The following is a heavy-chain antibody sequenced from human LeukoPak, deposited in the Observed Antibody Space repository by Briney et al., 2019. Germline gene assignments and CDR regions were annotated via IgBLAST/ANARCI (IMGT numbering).Heavy chain of an antibody. D-gene: IGHD1-26*01. CDR2: IIPISGTT. J-gene: IGHJ4*02. Sequence: SVKVSCKASGGTFRNYAISWVRQAPGQGLEWLGGIIPISGTTNYAQKFQGRVTITADESTSTAYMELSGLRSEDTAVYYCARDSIVGLTVLVYWGQGTLVTVSS. V-gene: IGHV1-69*13. CDR3: ARDSIVGLTVLVY. CDR1: GGTFRNYA.